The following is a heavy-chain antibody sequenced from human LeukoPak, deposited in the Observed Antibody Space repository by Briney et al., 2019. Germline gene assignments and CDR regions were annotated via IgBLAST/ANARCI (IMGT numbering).Heavy chain of an antibody. CDR2: VKQDGSEK. V-gene: IGHV3-7*01. CDR3: ARGRGDSSSWYFDY. Sequence: GGSLRLSCAASGFTFSSYSMTWVRQAPGKGLEWVANVKQDGSEKSCVDSVKGRFTISRDNAKNSLYLQMNSLRVEDTAVYYCARGRGDSSSWYFDYWGQGTLVTVSS. J-gene: IGHJ4*02. CDR1: GFTFSSYS. D-gene: IGHD6-13*01.